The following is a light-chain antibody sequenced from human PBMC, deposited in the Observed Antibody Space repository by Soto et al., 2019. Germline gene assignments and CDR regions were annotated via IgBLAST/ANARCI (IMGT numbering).Light chain of an antibody. CDR1: SSNIGSNA. V-gene: IGLV1-44*01. CDR3: SSFAGSNIWV. CDR2: SNN. Sequence: QSVLTQPPSASGTPGQRVTISCSGSSSNIGSNAVHWYQQLPGTAPKLLIYSNNQRPSGVPDRFSGSKSGTSASLAISGLQSEDEADYYCSSFAGSNIWVFGGGTKLTVL. J-gene: IGLJ3*02.